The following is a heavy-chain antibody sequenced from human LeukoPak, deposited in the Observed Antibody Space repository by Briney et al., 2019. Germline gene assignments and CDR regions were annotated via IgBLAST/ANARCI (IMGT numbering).Heavy chain of an antibody. CDR2: IYPGDSDT. Sequence: GESLKISCTGSEYSFTNYLNGWVRQTPGKGLEWMGFIYPGDSDTTYSPSFQGKGDISADKSISNAYRQWRSLKAADTAMYYCAMRGGYNYGYFDYWGQGTQVTVSS. D-gene: IGHD5-24*01. V-gene: IGHV5-51*01. CDR1: EYSFTNYL. CDR3: AMRGGYNYGYFDY. J-gene: IGHJ4*02.